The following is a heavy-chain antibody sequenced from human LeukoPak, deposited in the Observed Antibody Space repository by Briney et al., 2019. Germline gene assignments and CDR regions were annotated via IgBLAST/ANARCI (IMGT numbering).Heavy chain of an antibody. Sequence: SQTLSLTCAISGDSVSSNSAAWNWIRQSPSRGLERLGRTYYRSKWYNDYAVSVKSRITINPDTSKNQSSLQLNSVTPEDTAVYYCARGDHYYDSSGFDYWGQGTLVTVSS. CDR2: TYYRSKWYN. CDR3: ARGDHYYDSSGFDY. CDR1: GDSVSSNSAA. J-gene: IGHJ4*02. D-gene: IGHD3-22*01. V-gene: IGHV6-1*01.